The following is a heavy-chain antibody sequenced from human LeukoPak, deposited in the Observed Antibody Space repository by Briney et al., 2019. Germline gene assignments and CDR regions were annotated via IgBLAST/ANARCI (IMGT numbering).Heavy chain of an antibody. CDR3: AGIWSGYYPNMDV. CDR2: INHSGST. J-gene: IGHJ6*03. V-gene: IGHV4-34*01. Sequence: SGTLSLTCAVYGGSFSGYYWSWVRQRPGEGLGWSGEINHSGSTNYNPPLKSRVAISVDTSQTQFHPKLSSVNAADTAVYYCAGIWSGYYPNMDVWGKGTTVTVSS. CDR1: GGSFSGYY. D-gene: IGHD3-3*01.